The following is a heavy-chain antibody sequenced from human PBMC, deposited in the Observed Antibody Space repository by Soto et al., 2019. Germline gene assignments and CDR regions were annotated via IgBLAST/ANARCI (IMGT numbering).Heavy chain of an antibody. CDR3: ARETLSYGSALDV. J-gene: IGHJ6*02. D-gene: IGHD3-16*01. Sequence: PGGSLRLSCAASGFMFDDYNIHWVRQAPGKGLEWVSLITWNGGNSYYADSVKGRFTISREGTTESVSLQMTSLKREDTGLYFCARETLSYGSALDVWGQGTTVTVSS. CDR2: ITWNGGNS. CDR1: GFMFDDYN. V-gene: IGHV3-43*01.